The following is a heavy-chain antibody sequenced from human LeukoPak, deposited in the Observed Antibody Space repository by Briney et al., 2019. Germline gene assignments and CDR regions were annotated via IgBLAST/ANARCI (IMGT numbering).Heavy chain of an antibody. CDR3: ARGPGYCSGGSCYHTSYYFDY. CDR2: IYTSGST. J-gene: IGHJ4*02. CDR1: GGSISSGSYY. Sequence: SETLSLTCTVSGGSISSGSYYWSWIRQPAGKGLEWIGRIYTSGSTNYNPSPKSRVTISVDTSENQFSLKLSSVTAADTAVYYCARGPGYCSGGSCYHTSYYFDYWGQGTLVTVSS. D-gene: IGHD2-15*01. V-gene: IGHV4-61*02.